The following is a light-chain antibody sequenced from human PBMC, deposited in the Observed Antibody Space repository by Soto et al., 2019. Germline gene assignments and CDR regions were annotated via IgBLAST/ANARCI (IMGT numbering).Light chain of an antibody. Sequence: DIQMTQSPSSLSASVGDRVTITCRASQSTRSYLNRYQQKPGKAPKLLIYAASRVQSEVPSWLSGSGSGTDFTLTISNLQPEDFATYYCQQSYSTPQVTFGQGTKVDIK. CDR1: QSTRSY. CDR3: QQSYSTPQVT. J-gene: IGKJ1*01. CDR2: AAS. V-gene: IGKV1-39*01.